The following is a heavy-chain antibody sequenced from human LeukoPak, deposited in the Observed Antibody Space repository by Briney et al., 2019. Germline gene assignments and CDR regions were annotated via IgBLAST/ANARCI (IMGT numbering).Heavy chain of an antibody. D-gene: IGHD3-10*01. CDR3: ARGGDYGSFDY. CDR2: ISSSGSTI. Sequence: GGSLRLSCAASGFTFSSYSMNWVRRAPGKGLEWVSYISSSGSTIYYADSVKGRFTISRDNAKNSLYLQMNSLRAEDTAVYYCARGGDYGSFDYWGQGTLVTVSS. J-gene: IGHJ4*02. CDR1: GFTFSSYS. V-gene: IGHV3-48*04.